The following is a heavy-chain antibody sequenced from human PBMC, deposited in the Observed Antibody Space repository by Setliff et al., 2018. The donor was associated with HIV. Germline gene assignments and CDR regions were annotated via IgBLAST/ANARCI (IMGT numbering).Heavy chain of an antibody. Sequence: PSETLSLTCTVSGGSISSHYWSWIRQTPGKGLQRMGLTYYTGIPTYNPSLEGRITMSVDRSKNQFSLRLTSVTAADTAMYYCARVSRLHPFDPWGQGTLVTVSS. CDR1: GGSISSHY. J-gene: IGHJ5*02. V-gene: IGHV4-59*11. CDR3: ARVSRLHPFDP. CDR2: TYYTGIP. D-gene: IGHD2-15*01.